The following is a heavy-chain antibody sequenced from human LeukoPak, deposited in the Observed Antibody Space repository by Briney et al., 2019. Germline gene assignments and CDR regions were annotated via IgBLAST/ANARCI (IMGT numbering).Heavy chain of an antibody. V-gene: IGHV5-51*01. CDR3: ARSWVTGYGTVLDY. D-gene: IGHD2-21*02. CDR2: IYPGDSDT. Sequence: GASLQISCKGSGYSFTTYWIGWVRQMPGKGLEWMGIIYPGDSDTRYRPSFQGQVTISADKSISTAYLQWSSLRASDTAMYYCARSWVTGYGTVLDYWGQGTLVTVSS. CDR1: GYSFTTYW. J-gene: IGHJ4*02.